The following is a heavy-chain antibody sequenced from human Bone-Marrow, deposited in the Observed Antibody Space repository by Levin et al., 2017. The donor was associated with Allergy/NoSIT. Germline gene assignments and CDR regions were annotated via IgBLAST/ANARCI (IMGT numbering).Heavy chain of an antibody. Sequence: GASVKVSCEASGYEFPTYWIGWVRQRPGRGLDWVGVIYPEDSDTSYGPSFQGQVIISADRSITTAYLQWHSLKASDTGIYYCGRRARECRDGVCYPYYFDYWGQGTPVTVSS. V-gene: IGHV5-51*01. CDR3: GRRARECRDGVCYPYYFDY. J-gene: IGHJ4*02. CDR1: GYEFPTYW. CDR2: IYPEDSDT. D-gene: IGHD2-21*02.